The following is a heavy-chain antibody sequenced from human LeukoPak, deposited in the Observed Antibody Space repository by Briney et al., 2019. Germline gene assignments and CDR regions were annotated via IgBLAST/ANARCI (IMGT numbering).Heavy chain of an antibody. Sequence: SETLSLTCTVSGGSISSYYWSWSRQPPGKVLEWIGYIYYSGSTNYNPSLKSRVTISVDTSKNQFSLKLRSVTAADTAVYYCARGRGGNSGDDWGQGTLVTVSS. D-gene: IGHD4-23*01. CDR1: GGSISSYY. J-gene: IGHJ4*02. CDR2: IYYSGST. V-gene: IGHV4-59*12. CDR3: ARGRGGNSGDD.